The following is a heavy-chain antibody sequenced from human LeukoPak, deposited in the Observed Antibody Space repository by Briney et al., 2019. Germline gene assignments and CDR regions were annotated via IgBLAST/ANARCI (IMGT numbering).Heavy chain of an antibody. CDR1: GFTFSSYA. V-gene: IGHV3-15*05. Sequence: PGGSLRLSCAASGFTFSSYAMSWVRQAPGKGLEWVGRIKSKTDGGTTDYAAPVKGRFTISRDDSKNTLYLQMNSLKTEDTAVYYCTTEAVEVATIASFDYWGQGTLVTVSS. J-gene: IGHJ4*02. CDR3: TTEAVEVATIASFDY. CDR2: IKSKTDGGTT. D-gene: IGHD5-12*01.